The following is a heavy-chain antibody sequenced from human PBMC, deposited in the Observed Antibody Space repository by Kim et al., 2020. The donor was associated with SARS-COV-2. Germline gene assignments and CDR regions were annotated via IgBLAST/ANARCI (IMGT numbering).Heavy chain of an antibody. CDR3: ARARAGYSSGQILDY. D-gene: IGHD6-19*01. CDR2: IYYSGST. V-gene: IGHV4-59*01. Sequence: SETLSLTCTVSGGSISSYYWSWIRQPPGKGLEWIGYIYYSGSTNYNPSLKSRVTISVDTSKNQFSLKLSSVTAADTAVYYCARARAGYSSGQILDYWGQGTLVTVSS. J-gene: IGHJ4*02. CDR1: GGSISSYY.